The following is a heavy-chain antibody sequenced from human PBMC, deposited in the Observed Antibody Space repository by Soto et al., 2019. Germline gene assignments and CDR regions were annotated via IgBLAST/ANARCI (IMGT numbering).Heavy chain of an antibody. J-gene: IGHJ4*02. D-gene: IGHD2-15*01. CDR1: GGSFSGYY. CDR2: INHSGST. Sequence: SETLSLTCAVYGGSFSGYYWSWIRQPPGKGLEWIGEINHSGSTNYNPSLKSRVTISVDTSKNQFPLKLSSVTAADTAVYYCARGGDIVVVVAASKAKTYYFDYWGQGTLVTVSS. V-gene: IGHV4-34*01. CDR3: ARGGDIVVVVAASKAKTYYFDY.